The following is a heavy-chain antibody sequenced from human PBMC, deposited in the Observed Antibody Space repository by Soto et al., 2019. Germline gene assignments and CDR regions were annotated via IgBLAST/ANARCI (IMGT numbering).Heavy chain of an antibody. J-gene: IGHJ4*02. CDR1: GFTFSSYW. CDR3: ARVYCGGGSCYHREY. CDR2: INSDGSST. Sequence: EVQLVESGGGLVQPGGSLRLSCAASGFTFSSYWMHWVRQAPGKGLVWVSRINSDGSSTSYADSVKGRFTISRDNAKNTLYLQMKSLRAEDTAVYYCARVYCGGGSCYHREYWGQGTLVTVSS. V-gene: IGHV3-74*01. D-gene: IGHD2-15*01.